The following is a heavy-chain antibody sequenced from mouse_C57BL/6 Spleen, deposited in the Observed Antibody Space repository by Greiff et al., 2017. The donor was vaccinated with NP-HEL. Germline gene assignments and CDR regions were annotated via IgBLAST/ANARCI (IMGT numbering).Heavy chain of an antibody. CDR1: GYSITSGYY. Sequence: ESGPGLVKPSQSLSLTCSVTGYSITSGYYWNWIRQFPGNKLEWMGYISYDGSTNYNPSLKNRISITRDTSKNQFFLKLNSVTTEDTATYYCARDGRSSYGYFDVWGTGTTVTVSS. CDR3: ARDGRSSYGYFDV. V-gene: IGHV3-6*01. J-gene: IGHJ1*03. D-gene: IGHD1-1*01. CDR2: ISYDGST.